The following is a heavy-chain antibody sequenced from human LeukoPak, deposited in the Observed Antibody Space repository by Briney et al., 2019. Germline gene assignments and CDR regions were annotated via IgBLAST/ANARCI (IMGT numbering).Heavy chain of an antibody. CDR3: ARGINYSFDY. V-gene: IGHV3-23*01. CDR2: VSGNGANT. Sequence: GGSLRLPCAASGFTFISHTMSWIRQAPGKGLGWVSGVSGNGANTYYADSVKGRFTISRDNAKNSLYLQMNSLRAEDTAVYYCARGINYSFDYWGQGTLVTVSS. D-gene: IGHD2-21*01. J-gene: IGHJ4*02. CDR1: GFTFISHT.